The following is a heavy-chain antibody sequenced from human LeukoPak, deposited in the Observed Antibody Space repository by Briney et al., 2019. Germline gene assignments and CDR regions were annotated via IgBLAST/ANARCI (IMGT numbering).Heavy chain of an antibody. CDR1: GGSISSSSYY. D-gene: IGHD6-19*01. V-gene: IGHV4-39*07. CDR2: IYHSGST. Sequence: SETLSLTCTVSGGSISSSSYYWGWIRQPPGKGLEWIGEIYHSGSTNYNPSLKSRVTISVDKSKNQFSLKLSSVTAADTAVYYCARYDVGWYYFDYWGQGTLVTVSP. J-gene: IGHJ4*02. CDR3: ARYDVGWYYFDY.